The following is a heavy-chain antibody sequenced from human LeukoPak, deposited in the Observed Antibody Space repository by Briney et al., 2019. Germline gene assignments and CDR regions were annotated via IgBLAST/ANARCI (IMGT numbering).Heavy chain of an antibody. CDR2: INTDESKI. J-gene: IGHJ4*02. CDR1: GFTFSSHW. D-gene: IGHD3-10*01. Sequence: GGSLRLSCAASGFTFSSHWMHWVRQTPGKGLVWVSRINTDESKINHADSVKGRFAISRDNSQDTLYLQMNSLRTEDSAVYYCNSYLYFGSKIFDYWGQGTLVTVAA. V-gene: IGHV3-74*01. CDR3: NSYLYFGSKIFDY.